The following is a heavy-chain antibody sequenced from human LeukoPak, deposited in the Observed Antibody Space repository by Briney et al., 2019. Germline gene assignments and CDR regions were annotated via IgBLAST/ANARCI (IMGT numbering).Heavy chain of an antibody. CDR3: ARDTGIAARPDY. D-gene: IGHD6-6*01. CDR2: ISSSSSYI. V-gene: IGHV3-21*01. Sequence: GGSLRLSCAASGFTFSSYSMNWVRQAPGKGLEWVSSISSSSSYIYYADSVKGRFTISRDNAKNSLYLQMNSLRAKDTAVYYCARDTGIAARPDYWGQGTLVTVSS. J-gene: IGHJ4*02. CDR1: GFTFSSYS.